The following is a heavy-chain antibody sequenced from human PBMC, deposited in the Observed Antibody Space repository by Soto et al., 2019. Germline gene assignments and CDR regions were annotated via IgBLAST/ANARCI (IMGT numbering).Heavy chain of an antibody. CDR2: VYHTGST. D-gene: IGHD6-19*01. CDR3: ARRLFGSGWTLDS. CDR1: GASITTYY. J-gene: IGHJ4*02. V-gene: IGHV4-59*13. Sequence: SETLSLTCDVSGASITTYYWSWIRQAPGKGLEWIGNVYHTGSTDYNSSLRSRVTISVDTSKNQFSLNMDSVTAADTAVYYCARRLFGSGWTLDSWGQGALVTVSS.